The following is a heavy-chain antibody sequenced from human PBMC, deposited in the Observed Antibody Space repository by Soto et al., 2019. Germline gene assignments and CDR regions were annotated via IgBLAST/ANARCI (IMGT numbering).Heavy chain of an antibody. CDR1: GFSFTGYY. Sequence: QEQLVQSGAAVKKPGASVKVSCKASGFSFTGYYIHWLRQAPGQGLEWMGWINAHSGGTEFAQKFQGRVTLTRDTSISTAYMTLSSLRSGDTAIYYCAKDLTRQLAYWLDPWGQGTQVIVSS. V-gene: IGHV1-2*02. J-gene: IGHJ5*02. CDR3: AKDLTRQLAYWLDP. CDR2: INAHSGGT. D-gene: IGHD6-6*01.